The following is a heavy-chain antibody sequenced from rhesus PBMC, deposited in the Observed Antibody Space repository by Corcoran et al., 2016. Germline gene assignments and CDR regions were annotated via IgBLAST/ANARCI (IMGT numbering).Heavy chain of an antibody. V-gene: IGHV3S11*01. CDR1: GFTFSNYW. CDR2: IKNKADGGTA. CDR3: TRDVVLDY. J-gene: IGHJ4*01. D-gene: IGHD2-27*01. Sequence: EVQLVESGGGLVQPGGSLRLSCAASGFTFSNYWMSWVRQAPGKGLEGVGFIKNKADGGTAADAESVKGRFTISRDDSKNTRYLQMNSLKTEDTAVYYCTRDVVLDYWGQGVLVTVSS.